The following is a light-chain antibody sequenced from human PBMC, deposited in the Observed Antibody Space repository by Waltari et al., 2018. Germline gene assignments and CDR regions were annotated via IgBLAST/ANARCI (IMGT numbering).Light chain of an antibody. V-gene: IGKV1-9*01. J-gene: IGKJ1*01. CDR3: QQYYSYPPT. CDR1: QDIGTF. Sequence: DTQLTQSPSFLSASLGERVTITCRASQDIGTFLAWYQQKPGKAPNLLNFAASTWQSGVPSRFSGSGSGTEFTLTISSLQPEDFATYYCQQYYSYPPTFGQGTKVEIK. CDR2: AAS.